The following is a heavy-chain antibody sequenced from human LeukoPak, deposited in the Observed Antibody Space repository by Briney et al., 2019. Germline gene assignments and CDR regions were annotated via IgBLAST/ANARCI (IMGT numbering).Heavy chain of an antibody. Sequence: PGGSLRLSCSASGFTFNSYVMNWVRQAPGKGLEWVSTISGSGGSTYYADSVKGRFTLPSHNSKHTLHLQLNSPEADDTPDYYRPKEGVQLWSTDYWGQGTLVTVSS. D-gene: IGHD5-18*01. CDR1: GFTFNSYV. CDR3: PKEGVQLWSTDY. J-gene: IGHJ4*02. V-gene: IGHV3-23*01. CDR2: ISGSGGST.